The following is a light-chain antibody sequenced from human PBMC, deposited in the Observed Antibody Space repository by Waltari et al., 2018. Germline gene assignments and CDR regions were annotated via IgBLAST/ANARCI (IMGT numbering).Light chain of an antibody. V-gene: IGKV3-11*01. J-gene: IGKJ2*01. CDR3: QQRSTWYT. Sequence: EIVLTQSPATLSLSPGERATLSCRASQSVNNYLAWYQQKPGQDPRLLMYDASNKATGTPARCSGSGSGTDFTLTITSLEPEDFAVYYCQQRSTWYTFGQGTKLEIK. CDR1: QSVNNY. CDR2: DAS.